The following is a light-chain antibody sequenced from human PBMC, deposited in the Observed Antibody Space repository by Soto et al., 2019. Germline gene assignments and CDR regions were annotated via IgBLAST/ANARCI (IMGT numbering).Light chain of an antibody. V-gene: IGKV1-9*01. J-gene: IGKJ5*01. CDR1: QSISSY. CDR2: AAS. Sequence: DIQMTQSPSSLSASVGDRVTITCRASQSISSYLNWYQKKPGKAPNLLIYAASTLQSGVPSRFSGSGSGTDFTLTISSLQPEDFATYYCQQLNTYPITFGQGTRLEI. CDR3: QQLNTYPIT.